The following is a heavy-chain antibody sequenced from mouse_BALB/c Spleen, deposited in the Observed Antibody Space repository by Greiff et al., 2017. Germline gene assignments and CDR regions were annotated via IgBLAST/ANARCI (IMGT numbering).Heavy chain of an antibody. J-gene: IGHJ3*01. CDR3: TRDGITTAPGFAY. Sequence: LQQPGSELVRPGASVKLSCKASGYTFTSYWMHWVKQRPGQGLEWIGNIYPGSGSTNYDEKFKSKATLTVDTSSSTAYMQLSSLTSEDSAVYYCTRDGITTAPGFAYWGQGTLVTVSA. CDR1: GYTFTSYW. V-gene: IGHV1S22*01. D-gene: IGHD1-2*01. CDR2: IYPGSGST.